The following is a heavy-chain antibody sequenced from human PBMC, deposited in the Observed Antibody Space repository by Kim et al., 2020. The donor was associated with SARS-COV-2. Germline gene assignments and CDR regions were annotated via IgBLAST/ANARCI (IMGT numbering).Heavy chain of an antibody. D-gene: IGHD3-22*01. CDR1: GFTFGDYA. Sequence: GGSLRLSCTASGFTFGDYAMSWFRQAPGKGLEWVGFIRSKAYGGTTEYAASVKGRFTISRDDSKSIAYLQMNSLKTEDTAVYYCTRDSLVDYYDSSGYYAWPFDYWGQGTLVTVSS. CDR2: IRSKAYGGTT. V-gene: IGHV3-49*03. CDR3: TRDSLVDYYDSSGYYAWPFDY. J-gene: IGHJ4*02.